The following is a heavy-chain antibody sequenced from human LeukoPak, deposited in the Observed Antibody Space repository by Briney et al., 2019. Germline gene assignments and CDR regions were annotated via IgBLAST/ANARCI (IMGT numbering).Heavy chain of an antibody. CDR1: GFTFSSYS. Sequence: GGSLRLSCAASGFTFSSYSMNWVRQAPGKGLEWVSYISSSSSTIYYADSVKGRFTISRDNAKNSLYLQMNSLRAEDTAVYYCAREYSQQLPHGGAFDIWGQGTMVTVSS. CDR2: ISSSSSTI. D-gene: IGHD6-13*01. CDR3: AREYSQQLPHGGAFDI. V-gene: IGHV3-48*01. J-gene: IGHJ3*02.